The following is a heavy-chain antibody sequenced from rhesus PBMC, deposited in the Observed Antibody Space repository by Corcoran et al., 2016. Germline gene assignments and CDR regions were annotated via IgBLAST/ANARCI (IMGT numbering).Heavy chain of an antibody. CDR1: GGSISDSYR. Sequence: QVQLQESGPGVVKPSETLSLTCAVSGGSISDSYRWSWIRQPPGKGLEWIGYIYGSSTSTNYNPSIKSRVTMSKDTSKNQFALKLSSVTAADTAVYYCARVSGTTDYWGQGVLVTVSS. CDR2: IYGSSTST. CDR3: ARVSGTTDY. J-gene: IGHJ4*01. D-gene: IGHD1-26*01. V-gene: IGHV4S10*01.